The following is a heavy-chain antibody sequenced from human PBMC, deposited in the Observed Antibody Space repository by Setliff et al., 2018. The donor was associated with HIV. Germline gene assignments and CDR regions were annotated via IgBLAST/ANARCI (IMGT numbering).Heavy chain of an antibody. CDR1: GDSISNYY. V-gene: IGHV4-59*01. Sequence: SETLSLTCTVSGDSISNYYWSWLRQPPGKGLEWIGYVYNSRSTNYYPSLKSRVTISFDTPENQFSLRLTSLTTADTAVYYCARAMGGSRTDFDYWGQGTLVT. CDR3: ARAMGGSRTDFDY. D-gene: IGHD1-26*01. CDR2: VYNSRST. J-gene: IGHJ4*02.